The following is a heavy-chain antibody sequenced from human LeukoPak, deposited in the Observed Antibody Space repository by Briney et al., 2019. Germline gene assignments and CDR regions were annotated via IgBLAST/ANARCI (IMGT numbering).Heavy chain of an antibody. CDR3: ARSSSGYYYLYFNY. D-gene: IGHD3-22*01. Sequence: PGGSLRLSCAASGFTVSNNYMSWVRQAPGKGLEWVSVVYSAGSTYYADSVKGRFTISRDNSKNTLYLQMNSLRAEDTAVYFCARSSSGYYYLYFNYWGQGTLVTVSS. J-gene: IGHJ4*02. V-gene: IGHV3-53*01. CDR2: VYSAGST. CDR1: GFTVSNNY.